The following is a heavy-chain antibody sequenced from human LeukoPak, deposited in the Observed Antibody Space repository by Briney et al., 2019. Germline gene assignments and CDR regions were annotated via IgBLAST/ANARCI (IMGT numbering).Heavy chain of an antibody. V-gene: IGHV4-34*01. CDR3: ARGLGYCSSTSCLVNWFDP. CDR1: GGSFSGYY. D-gene: IGHD2-2*01. Sequence: SETLSLTCAVYGGSFSGYYWSWIRQPPGKGLEWIGEINHSGSTNYNPSLKSQVTISVDTSKNQFSLKLSSVTAADTAVYYCARGLGYCSSTSCLVNWFDPWGQGALVTVSS. CDR2: INHSGST. J-gene: IGHJ5*02.